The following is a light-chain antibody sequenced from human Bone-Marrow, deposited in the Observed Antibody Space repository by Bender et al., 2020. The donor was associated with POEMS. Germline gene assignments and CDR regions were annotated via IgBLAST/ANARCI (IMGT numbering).Light chain of an antibody. V-gene: IGLV2-23*01. Sequence: QSPLTQPASVSGSPGQAITISCTGTSSDIGAYGFVSWYQQYPGKAPKLMIYETTKRPSGVSNRFSGSRSGNTASLTISGLQAEDEADYYCCSYVGSSTFVFGTGTEVSVL. CDR2: ETT. CDR1: SSDIGAYGF. J-gene: IGLJ1*01. CDR3: CSYVGSSTFV.